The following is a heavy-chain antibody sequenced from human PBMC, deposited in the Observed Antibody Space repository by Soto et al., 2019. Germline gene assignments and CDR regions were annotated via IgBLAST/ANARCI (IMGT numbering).Heavy chain of an antibody. CDR2: ISYDGSNK. V-gene: IGHV3-30-3*01. J-gene: IGHJ6*02. CDR3: ARDSLLVRGVYYYYYGMDV. Sequence: LRLSCAASGFTFSSYAMHWVRQAPGKGLEWVAVISYDGSNKYYADSVKGRFTISRDNSKNTLYLQMNSLRAEDTAVYYCARDSLLVRGVYYYYYGMDVWGQGTTVTVSS. D-gene: IGHD3-10*01. CDR1: GFTFSSYA.